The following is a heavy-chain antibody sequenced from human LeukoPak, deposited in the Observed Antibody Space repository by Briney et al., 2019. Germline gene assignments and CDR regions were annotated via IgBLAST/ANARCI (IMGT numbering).Heavy chain of an antibody. D-gene: IGHD3-3*01. J-gene: IGHJ4*02. CDR1: GYTFTGYY. Sequence: ASVEVSCKASGYTFTGYYMHWVRQAPGQGLEWMGWINPNSGGTNYAQKFQGRVTMTRDTSISTAYMELSRLRSDDTAVYYCASFRFLEWFPWYWGQGTLVTVSS. CDR3: ASFRFLEWFPWY. V-gene: IGHV1-2*02. CDR2: INPNSGGT.